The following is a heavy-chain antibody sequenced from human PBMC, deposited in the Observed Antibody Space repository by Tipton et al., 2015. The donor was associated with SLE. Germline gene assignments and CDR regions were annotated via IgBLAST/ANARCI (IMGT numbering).Heavy chain of an antibody. V-gene: IGHV4-4*02. D-gene: IGHD3-22*01. CDR3: ARGTYHYDGSGSRIRNYFDR. CDR1: GGSIGSSNW. CDR2: IFQTGST. Sequence: TLSLTCAVSGGSIGSSNWWIWVRQSPGKGLEWIGEIFQTGSTNYNPSVKSRVTFSVDKSKNLFSLNLSSVTAADTAVYYCARGTYHYDGSGSRIRNYFDRWGQGILVTVSS. J-gene: IGHJ4*02.